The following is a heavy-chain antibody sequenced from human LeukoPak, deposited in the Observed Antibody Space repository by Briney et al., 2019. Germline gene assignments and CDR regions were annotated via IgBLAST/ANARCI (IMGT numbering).Heavy chain of an antibody. Sequence: PGGSLRLSCAASGFTFSNAWMSWVRQAPGKGLEWIGRIRSKTDGGTTDYAAPVKDRFTISRDDSKNTLFLQINSLKTEATAVYYCTTYVAVAGTRHFDSWGQGALVTVSS. J-gene: IGHJ4*02. CDR1: GFTFSNAW. CDR3: TTYVAVAGTRHFDS. CDR2: IRSKTDGGTT. D-gene: IGHD6-19*01. V-gene: IGHV3-15*01.